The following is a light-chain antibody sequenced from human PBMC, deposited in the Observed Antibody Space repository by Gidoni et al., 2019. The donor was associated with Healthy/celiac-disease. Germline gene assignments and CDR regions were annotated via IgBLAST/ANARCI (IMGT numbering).Light chain of an antibody. CDR1: QGIRND. V-gene: IGKV1-6*01. J-gene: IGKJ1*01. Sequence: AIKRPKSPSSLSASVGDRVTITCRASQGIRNDLGWYQQKPGKAPKLLIYAASSLQSGVPSRFSGSGSGTDFTLTISSLQPEDFATYYCLQDYNYPWTFGQGTKVEIK. CDR2: AAS. CDR3: LQDYNYPWT.